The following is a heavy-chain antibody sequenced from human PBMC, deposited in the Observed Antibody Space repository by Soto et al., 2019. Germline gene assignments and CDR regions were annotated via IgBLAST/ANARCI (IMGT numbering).Heavy chain of an antibody. J-gene: IGHJ4*02. V-gene: IGHV4-59*01. D-gene: IGHD6-6*01. CDR3: ARVHPEVEYSTFSGYFDY. Sequence: SETLSLTCTVSVGSISSYYWSWFRQPPGKGLEWIGYIYYSGSTNYNPSLKSRVTISVDTSKNQFSLKLSSVTAADTAVYYCARVHPEVEYSTFSGYFDYWGQGTLVTVSS. CDR1: VGSISSYY. CDR2: IYYSGST.